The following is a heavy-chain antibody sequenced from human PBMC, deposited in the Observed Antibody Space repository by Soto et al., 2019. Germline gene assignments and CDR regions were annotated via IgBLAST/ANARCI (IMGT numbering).Heavy chain of an antibody. CDR2: IYYSGST. Sequence: SETLSVTCTVSGGSISSYYWSWIRQPPGKGLEWIGYIYYSGSTNYNPSLKSRVTISVDTSKNQFSLKLSSVTAADTAVYYCARLITVTTPTEGYYFDYWGQGTLVTVSS. J-gene: IGHJ4*02. V-gene: IGHV4-59*08. CDR3: ARLITVTTPTEGYYFDY. CDR1: GGSISSYY. D-gene: IGHD4-17*01.